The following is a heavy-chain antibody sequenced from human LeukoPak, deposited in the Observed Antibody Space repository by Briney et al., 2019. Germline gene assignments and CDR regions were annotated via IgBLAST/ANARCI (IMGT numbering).Heavy chain of an antibody. CDR1: GGSISSYY. CDR3: ARVPEQQHLWFDY. V-gene: IGHV4-59*01. Sequence: SETLSLTCTVSGGSISSYYWSWIRQPPGKGLEWIGYIYYSGSTNYNPSLKSRVTISVDTSKNQFSLKLSSVTAADTAVYYCARVPEQQHLWFDYWGQGTLVTVSS. J-gene: IGHJ4*02. CDR2: IYYSGST. D-gene: IGHD6-13*01.